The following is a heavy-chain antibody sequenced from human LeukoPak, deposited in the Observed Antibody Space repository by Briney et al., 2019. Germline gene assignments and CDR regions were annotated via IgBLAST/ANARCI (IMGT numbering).Heavy chain of an antibody. CDR1: GFTFSSYG. Sequence: PGGSLRLSCAASGFTFSSYGMHWVRQAPGKGLEWVAVISYDGSNKYYADSVKGRFTISRDNSKNTLYLQMNSLRAEDTAVYYCAKGEYYYGSGISVGDAFDIWSQGTMVTVSS. CDR3: AKGEYYYGSGISVGDAFDI. D-gene: IGHD3-10*01. V-gene: IGHV3-30*18. J-gene: IGHJ3*02. CDR2: ISYDGSNK.